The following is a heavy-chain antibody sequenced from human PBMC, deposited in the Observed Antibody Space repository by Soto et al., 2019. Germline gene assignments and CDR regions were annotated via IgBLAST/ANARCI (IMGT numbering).Heavy chain of an antibody. V-gene: IGHV1-3*01. CDR1: GYTFTSYA. D-gene: IGHD2-15*01. CDR3: ARVVVVAATQGPWFDP. J-gene: IGHJ5*02. CDR2: INAGNGNT. Sequence: ASVKVSCKASGYTFTSYAMHWVRQAPGQRLEWMGWINAGNGNTKYSQKFQGRVTITRDTSASTAYMELSSLRSEDTAVYYCARVVVVAATQGPWFDPWGQGTLVTVSS.